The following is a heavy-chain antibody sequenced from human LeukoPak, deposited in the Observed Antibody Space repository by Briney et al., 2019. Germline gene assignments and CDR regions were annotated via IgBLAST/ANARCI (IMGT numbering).Heavy chain of an antibody. CDR2: IYYSGST. V-gene: IGHV4-61*01. CDR1: GGSVSSGSYY. J-gene: IGHJ4*02. D-gene: IGHD1-7*01. Sequence: PSETLSLTCTVSGGSVSSGSYYRSWIRQPPGKGLEWIGYIYYSGSTNYNPSLKSRVTISVDTSKNQFSLKLSSVTAADTAVYYCATVAGTTFDYWGQGTLVTVSS. CDR3: ATVAGTTFDY.